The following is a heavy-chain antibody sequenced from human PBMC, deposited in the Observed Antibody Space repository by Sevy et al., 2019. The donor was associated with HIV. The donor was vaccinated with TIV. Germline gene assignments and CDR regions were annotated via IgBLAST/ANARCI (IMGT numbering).Heavy chain of an antibody. Sequence: GGSLRLSCTASGFTVNDAWMNWVRQAPGKGLEWVGLIKSRGDGGAIDYAAPVKGRFTISRDDSKNTLYLQMNSLIIEDTAVYYCTKESRGSHSNWGRGTLVTVSS. CDR1: GFTVNDAW. V-gene: IGHV3-15*05. J-gene: IGHJ4*02. CDR2: IKSRGDGGAI. CDR3: TKESRGSHSN. D-gene: IGHD1-26*01.